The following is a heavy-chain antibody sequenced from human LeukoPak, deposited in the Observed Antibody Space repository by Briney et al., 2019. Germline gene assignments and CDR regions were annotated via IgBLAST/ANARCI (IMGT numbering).Heavy chain of an antibody. D-gene: IGHD3-16*01. CDR1: GFTFSSYG. CDR3: VCLGLGGLSLD. Sequence: GGSLRLSCAASGFTFSSYGMHWVRQGPGKGLEWVAFIRDDGSIKYYADSVKGRFTISRDTSKNTLYLQMNSLRVEDTAVYYCVCLGLGGLSLDWGQGTLVTVSS. J-gene: IGHJ4*02. CDR2: IRDDGSIK. V-gene: IGHV3-30*02.